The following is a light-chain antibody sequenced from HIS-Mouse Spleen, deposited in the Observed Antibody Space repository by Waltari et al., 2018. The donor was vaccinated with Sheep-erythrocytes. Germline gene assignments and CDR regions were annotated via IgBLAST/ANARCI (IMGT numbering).Light chain of an antibody. J-gene: IGLJ1*01. V-gene: IGLV2-11*01. CDR1: SSDVGGYNY. Sequence: QSALTQPRSVSGSLGQSVTISCTGTSSDVGGYNYVSWYQQHPGKAPKLMIYDVSKRPSWVPDRFAGSKAGNTASLTISGLQAEDEADYYCCSYAGSYNHVFATGTKVTVL. CDR3: CSYAGSYNHV. CDR2: DVS.